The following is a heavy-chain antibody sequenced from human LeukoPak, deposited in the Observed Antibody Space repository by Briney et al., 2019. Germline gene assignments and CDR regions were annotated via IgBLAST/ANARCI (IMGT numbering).Heavy chain of an antibody. Sequence: PGGSLRLSCAASGFTISNYGMHWVRQAPDKGLEWVAFIRFDGSGKYNADSVKGRFTISRDNSKNTVYLQMNGLRAVDMVVYYCAKDIVLVNAFDYWGQGTLVTVSS. CDR2: IRFDGSGK. V-gene: IGHV3-30*02. CDR1: GFTISNYG. D-gene: IGHD2-21*01. CDR3: AKDIVLVNAFDY. J-gene: IGHJ4*02.